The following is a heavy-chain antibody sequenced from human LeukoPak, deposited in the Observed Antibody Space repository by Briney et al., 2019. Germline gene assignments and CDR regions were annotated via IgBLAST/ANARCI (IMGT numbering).Heavy chain of an antibody. J-gene: IGHJ4*02. Sequence: GGSLRLSCAAPGFTFSTSAVSWVRQAPRKGLEWVSGIRGSGGATYYADSVKGRFTISRDNSKNTLYLQVNSLRAEDTAVYYCAKDDLGFGKLGYWGQGTLVTVSS. V-gene: IGHV3-23*01. D-gene: IGHD3-10*01. CDR2: IRGSGGAT. CDR1: GFTFSTSA. CDR3: AKDDLGFGKLGY.